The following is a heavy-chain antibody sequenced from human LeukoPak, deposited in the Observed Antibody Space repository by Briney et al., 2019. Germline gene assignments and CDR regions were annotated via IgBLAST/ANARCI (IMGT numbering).Heavy chain of an antibody. CDR1: GFTLSTYA. D-gene: IGHD3-16*02. CDR3: AKAVITFGGVIQAYGY. J-gene: IGHJ4*02. Sequence: GGSLRLSCTASGFTLSTYAMSWVRQAPGKGLEWVSLISGNTGSTYYADSVKGRFTISRDITKNTLYLQMNSLRAEDTATYYCAKAVITFGGVIQAYGYWGQGTLVTVSS. CDR2: ISGNTGST. V-gene: IGHV3-23*01.